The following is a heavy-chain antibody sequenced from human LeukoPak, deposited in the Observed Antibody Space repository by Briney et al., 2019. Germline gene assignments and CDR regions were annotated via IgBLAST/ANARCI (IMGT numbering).Heavy chain of an antibody. Sequence: GGSLRLSCAESGFTFNSYSMNWVRQAPGKGLEWVSYISSGSSTRYYANSVKGRFTISRDNTKNSLYLQMNSLRVEDTAIYYCVRDNGYRSLDYWGQGTLLTVSS. J-gene: IGHJ4*02. CDR3: VRDNGYRSLDY. CDR2: ISSGSSTR. CDR1: GFTFNSYS. V-gene: IGHV3-48*04. D-gene: IGHD2-2*03.